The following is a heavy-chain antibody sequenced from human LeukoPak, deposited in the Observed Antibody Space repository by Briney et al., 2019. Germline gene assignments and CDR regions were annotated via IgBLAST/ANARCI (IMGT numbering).Heavy chain of an antibody. D-gene: IGHD2-21*02. J-gene: IGHJ4*02. CDR1: GFTFNRFG. Sequence: PGGSLRLSCATSGFTFNRFGMHWVRQAPGKGLEWVAVIWYDGSNKDYADSVKGRFTISRDNSKNTLYLQMRGLRAEDTAVYYCATSAHIEVGTAPPPDYWGQRTLVTVTS. V-gene: IGHV3-33*01. CDR2: IWYDGSNK. CDR3: ATSAHIEVGTAPPPDY.